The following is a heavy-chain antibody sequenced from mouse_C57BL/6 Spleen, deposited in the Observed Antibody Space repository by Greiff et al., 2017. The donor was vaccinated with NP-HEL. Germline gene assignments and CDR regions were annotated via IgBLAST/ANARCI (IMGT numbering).Heavy chain of an antibody. CDR1: GYTFTDYN. V-gene: IGHV1-18*01. CDR3: ARYTTVVATEYFDV. J-gene: IGHJ1*03. D-gene: IGHD1-1*01. CDR2: INPNNGGT. Sequence: EVQLQQSGPELVKPGASVKIPCKASGYTFTDYNMDWVKQSHGKSLEWIGDINPNNGGTIYNQKFKGKDTLTVDKSSSTAYMELRSLTSEDTAVYYCARYTTVVATEYFDVWGTGTTVTVSS.